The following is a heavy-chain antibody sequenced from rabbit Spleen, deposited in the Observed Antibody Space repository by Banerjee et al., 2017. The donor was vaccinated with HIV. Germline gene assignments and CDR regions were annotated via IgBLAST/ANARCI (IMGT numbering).Heavy chain of an antibody. V-gene: IGHV1S40*01. CDR1: GIDFSSGYY. CDR2: IYTGSGTT. CDR3: ARGVVTSITYLNL. Sequence: QSLEESGGGLVKPGGTLTLTCKASGIDFSSGYYMCWVRQAPGKGLEWIGCIYTGSGTTYYASWAKGRFTISKTSSTTVTLQMTSLTAADSATYFCARGVVTSITYLNLWGQGTLVTVS. D-gene: IGHD1-1*01. J-gene: IGHJ4*01.